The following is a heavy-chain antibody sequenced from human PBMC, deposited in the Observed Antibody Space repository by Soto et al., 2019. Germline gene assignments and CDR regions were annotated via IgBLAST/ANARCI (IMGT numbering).Heavy chain of an antibody. D-gene: IGHD6-19*01. CDR2: ISSDGRIA. CDR1: GFTFSNYG. CDR3: AKEIAVADQFDY. J-gene: IGHJ4*02. V-gene: IGHV3-30*18. Sequence: GWSLRLSCVASGFTFSNYGIHWVRQAPGKGLEWVAVISSDGRIAYYADSVKGRFTISRDNSKNTLFLQMNSLRTEDTAVYYCAKEIAVADQFDYWGQGTLVTVSS.